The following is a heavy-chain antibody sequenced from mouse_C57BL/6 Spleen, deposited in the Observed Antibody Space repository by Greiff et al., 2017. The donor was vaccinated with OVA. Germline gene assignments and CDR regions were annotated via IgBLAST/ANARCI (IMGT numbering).Heavy chain of an antibody. D-gene: IGHD4-1*01. CDR2: IHPNSGST. V-gene: IGHV1-64*01. Sequence: VQLQQPGAELVKPGASVKLSCKASGYTFTSYWMHWVKQRPGQGLEWIGMIHPNSGSTNYNEKCKSKATLTVDKSSTTAYMQLSSLTSEDSAVYDCARSGNWDEDYIDYWGQGTTLTVSS. J-gene: IGHJ2*01. CDR1: GYTFTSYW. CDR3: ARSGNWDEDYIDY.